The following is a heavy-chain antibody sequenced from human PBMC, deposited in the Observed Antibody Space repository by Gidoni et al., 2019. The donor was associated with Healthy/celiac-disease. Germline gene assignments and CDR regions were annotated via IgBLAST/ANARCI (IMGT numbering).Heavy chain of an antibody. J-gene: IGHJ6*02. CDR2: ISNDGSNK. D-gene: IGHD2-2*01. Sequence: QVQLVESGGGVVQPGRSLRLSCAASGFTFSSYGMHWARQAPGKGLEWVAVISNDGSNKDYADSVKGRFTISRDNSKNTLYLQMNSLRAEDTAVYYCAKDRRAIVVVPAAYYYYGMDVWGQGTTVTVSS. V-gene: IGHV3-30*18. CDR1: GFTFSSYG. CDR3: AKDRRAIVVVPAAYYYYGMDV.